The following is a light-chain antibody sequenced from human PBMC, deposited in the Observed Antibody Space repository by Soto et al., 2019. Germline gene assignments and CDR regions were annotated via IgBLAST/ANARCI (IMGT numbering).Light chain of an antibody. Sequence: EIVLTQSPAALSLSPGERATLSCRAIQSVSSSYLAWYQQKPGQAPRLLIYGASSRATGIPDRFSGSGSGTDFTLTISRLEPEDFAVYYCQQYGSSRGITFGQGTRLEIK. CDR1: QSVSSSY. V-gene: IGKV3-20*01. J-gene: IGKJ5*01. CDR2: GAS. CDR3: QQYGSSRGIT.